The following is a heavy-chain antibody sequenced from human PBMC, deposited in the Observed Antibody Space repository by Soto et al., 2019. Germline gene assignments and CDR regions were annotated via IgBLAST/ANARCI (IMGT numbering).Heavy chain of an antibody. CDR2: IIPIFGTA. J-gene: IGHJ6*02. V-gene: IGHV1-69*13. CDR1: GGTFSSYA. Sequence: SVKVSCKASGGTFSSYAISWVRQAPGQGLEWMGGIIPIFGTANYAQKFQGRVTITADESTSTAYMELSSLRSEDTAVYYCARDPSIEGSSTSCICSDWDVWRQGSTVTVAS. CDR3: ARDPSIEGSSTSCICSDWDV. D-gene: IGHD2-2*01.